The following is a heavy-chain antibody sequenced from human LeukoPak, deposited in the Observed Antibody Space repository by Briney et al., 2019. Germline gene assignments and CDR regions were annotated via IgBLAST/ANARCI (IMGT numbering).Heavy chain of an antibody. J-gene: IGHJ6*02. V-gene: IGHV3-30*04. CDR2: ISYDGSNK. CDR1: GFTFGSYA. Sequence: GGSLRLSCAASGFTFGSYAMHWVRQAPGKGLEWVAVISYDGSNKYYADSVKGRFTISRDNSKNTLYLQMNSLRAEDTAVYYCARPITMVRGVMSDYYYGMDVWGQGTTVTVSS. D-gene: IGHD3-10*01. CDR3: ARPITMVRGVMSDYYYGMDV.